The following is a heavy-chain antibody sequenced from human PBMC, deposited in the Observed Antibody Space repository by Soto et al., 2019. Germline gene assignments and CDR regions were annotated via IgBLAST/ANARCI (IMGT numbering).Heavy chain of an antibody. CDR2: SKSKTDGGAT. J-gene: IGHJ6*02. Sequence: WGSLWLSCVASGCTLSNASMSWARQAPGQGLEWVGRSKSKTDGGATDYAAPVKGRFTISRDDSKNTLYLQMNSLKTEDTAVYYCTAIAAAALYYSAMDVWGQGTTVTAP. CDR1: GCTLSNAS. V-gene: IGHV3-15*01. D-gene: IGHD6-13*01. CDR3: TAIAAAALYYSAMDV.